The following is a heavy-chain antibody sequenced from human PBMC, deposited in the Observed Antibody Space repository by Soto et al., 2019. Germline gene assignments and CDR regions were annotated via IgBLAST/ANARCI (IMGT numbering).Heavy chain of an antibody. CDR2: ISGSGDST. V-gene: IGHV3-23*01. D-gene: IGHD3-10*01. CDR3: AKALYGGFTY. J-gene: IGHJ4*02. CDR1: GFTFSVYA. Sequence: EVRLLESGGGLVQPGGSLRLSCAASGFTFSVYAMSWVRQAPGKGLEWVSGISGSGDSTHYADSVKGRFTVSRDNSKSMLYLQSISLRAEDTVIYYCAKALYGGFTYWGQGTLVTVSS.